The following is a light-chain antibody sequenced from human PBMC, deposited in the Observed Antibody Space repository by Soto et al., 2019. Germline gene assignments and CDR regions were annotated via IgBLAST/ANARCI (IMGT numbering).Light chain of an antibody. V-gene: IGLV1-47*01. CDR1: TSNIGKTF. Sequence: QSVLTQPPSASGTPGQTVNISCSGSTSNIGKTFVYWYQHFPGAAPKLLIYRNTLRPSGVPDRFSAYKSGTSTSLAISGLRSEDEADSPCLSWDKTLSGYVFGPATKVTVL. J-gene: IGLJ1*01. CDR3: LSWDKTLSGYV. CDR2: RNT.